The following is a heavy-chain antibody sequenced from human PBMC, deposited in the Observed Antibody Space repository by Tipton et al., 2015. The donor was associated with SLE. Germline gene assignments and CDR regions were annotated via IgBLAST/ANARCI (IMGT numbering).Heavy chain of an antibody. J-gene: IGHJ4*02. CDR2: IYYSGST. Sequence: TLSLTCTVSGGSISGYYWSWIRQHPGKGLEWIGYIYYSGSTYYNPSLKSRVTISVDTSKNQFSLKLSSVTAADTAVYYCSRRENDFWSASGSFDYWGQGTLVTVSS. D-gene: IGHD3-3*01. CDR1: GGSISGYY. CDR3: SRRENDFWSASGSFDY. V-gene: IGHV4-59*12.